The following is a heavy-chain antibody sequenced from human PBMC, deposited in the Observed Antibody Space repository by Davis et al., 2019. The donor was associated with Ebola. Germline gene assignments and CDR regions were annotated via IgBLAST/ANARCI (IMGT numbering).Heavy chain of an antibody. D-gene: IGHD2-15*01. CDR1: GYDFNKNW. V-gene: IGHV5-51*01. J-gene: IGHJ6*02. Sequence: GESLKISCKVSGYDFNKNWIGWVRQLPGKGLEWMGIIYPGDSDTRYSPSFQGQVTMSVDKSSDTAYLQWSSLKAADSAIYYCARRECSGASYCQSDGMDVWGQGTTVTVSS. CDR3: ARRECSGASYCQSDGMDV. CDR2: IYPGDSDT.